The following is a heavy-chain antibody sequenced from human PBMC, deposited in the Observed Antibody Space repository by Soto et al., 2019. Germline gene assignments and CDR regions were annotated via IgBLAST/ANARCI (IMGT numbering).Heavy chain of an antibody. Sequence: QVQLVQSGAEVKKPGSSVKVSCKASGGTFSSYTISWVRQAPGRGLEWMGRIIPILGIANYAQKFQGRVTITADKSTSTAYMELSSLTSEDTAVYYCARDETYYYGSGSYYLDYWGPGTLVTVSS. V-gene: IGHV1-69*02. D-gene: IGHD3-10*01. CDR2: IIPILGIA. CDR1: GGTFSSYT. CDR3: ARDETYYYGSGSYYLDY. J-gene: IGHJ4*02.